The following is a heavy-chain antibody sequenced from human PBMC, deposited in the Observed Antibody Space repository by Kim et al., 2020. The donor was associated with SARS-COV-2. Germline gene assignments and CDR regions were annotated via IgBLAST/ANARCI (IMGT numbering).Heavy chain of an antibody. Sequence: TYAQGVTGRFVFSLDTAVSTAYLQISSLKAEDTAVYYCARAHYDFYFDLWGRGTLVTVSS. D-gene: IGHD3-3*01. V-gene: IGHV7-4-1*02. CDR3: ARAHYDFYFDL. J-gene: IGHJ2*01.